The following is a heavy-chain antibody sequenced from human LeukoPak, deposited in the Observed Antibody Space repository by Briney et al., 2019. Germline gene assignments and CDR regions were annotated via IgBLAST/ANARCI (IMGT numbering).Heavy chain of an antibody. D-gene: IGHD6-19*01. CDR3: AREPRSSGWYSWVYYYYGMDV. Sequence: ASVKVSCKASGYTFTSYVISWVRQAPAQGLEWMGGISAYKRNTNYAQQLQGRVTMTTDTSTSTAYLELRSLRSDDPAVYYCAREPRSSGWYSWVYYYYGMDVWGQGTTVTVSS. CDR1: GYTFTSYV. CDR2: ISAYKRNT. V-gene: IGHV1-18*01. J-gene: IGHJ6*01.